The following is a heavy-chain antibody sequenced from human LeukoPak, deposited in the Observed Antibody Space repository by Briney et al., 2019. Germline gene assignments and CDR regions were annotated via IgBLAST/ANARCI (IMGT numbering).Heavy chain of an antibody. D-gene: IGHD2-15*01. J-gene: IGHJ4*02. Sequence: SETLSLTCTVSGGSISSSSYYWGWIRQPPGKGLEWIGSIYYSGSTYYNPSLKSRVTISVDTSKNQFSLKLSSVTAADTAVYYCARGWYGPFDYWGQGTLVTVSS. CDR3: ARGWYGPFDY. CDR1: GGSISSSSYY. CDR2: IYYSGST. V-gene: IGHV4-39*01.